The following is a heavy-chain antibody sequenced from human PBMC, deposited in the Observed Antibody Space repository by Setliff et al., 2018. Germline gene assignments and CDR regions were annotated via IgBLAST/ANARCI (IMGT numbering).Heavy chain of an antibody. J-gene: IGHJ4*02. D-gene: IGHD2-8*02. CDR2: IIHSGST. CDR1: GGSFSGYY. CDR3: ARSFSRREKFLLDY. V-gene: IGHV4-34*12. Sequence: PSETLSLTCAVYGGSFSGYYWSWIRQPPGKRLEWIGEIIHSGSTNYNPSLKSRFTISMXXXKNQFSLXXXXXXXXXXXXXYCARSFSRREKFLLDYWGQGALVTVSS.